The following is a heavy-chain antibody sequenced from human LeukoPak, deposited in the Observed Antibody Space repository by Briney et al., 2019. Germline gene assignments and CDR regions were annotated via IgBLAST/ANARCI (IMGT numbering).Heavy chain of an antibody. Sequence: GGSLRLSCAVSGFTFSTYNMNWVRQAPGKGLEWVSSITSTSTYIYYADSVKGRFTISRDNAKNSLYLQMNSLRAEDTALYYCAKANYYDSSIDYWDQGTLVTVSS. J-gene: IGHJ4*02. D-gene: IGHD3-22*01. V-gene: IGHV3-21*04. CDR2: ITSTSTYI. CDR1: GFTFSTYN. CDR3: AKANYYDSSIDY.